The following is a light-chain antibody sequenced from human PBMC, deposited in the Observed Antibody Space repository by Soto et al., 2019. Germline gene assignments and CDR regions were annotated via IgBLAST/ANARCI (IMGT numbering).Light chain of an antibody. J-gene: IGKJ1*01. Sequence: DIQMTQSPSTLSASVGDRVTIACRASQSISNLLAWYQQRPGKAPQLLIYDASTLLRGDPSRFSGSGFGTEFAHAISSQQPDDFATYYCQQFNRYPSWTFGQGAKVEI. CDR2: DAS. V-gene: IGKV1-5*01. CDR1: QSISNL. CDR3: QQFNRYPSWT.